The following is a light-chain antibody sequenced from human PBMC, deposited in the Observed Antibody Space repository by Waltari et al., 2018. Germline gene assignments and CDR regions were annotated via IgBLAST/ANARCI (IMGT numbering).Light chain of an antibody. J-gene: IGLJ3*02. CDR1: SSDYGTYNL. V-gene: IGLV2-23*01. CDR3: CSYAGTSTWV. CDR2: EAT. Sequence: QSALTQTASVSGSPGQSITISCTGTSSDYGTYNLVSWYQQHPGQAPEISVYEATKRPSGVSDRFSGSKSGDTASLTISGPQAEDEADYYCCSYAGTSTWVFGGGTKLTVL.